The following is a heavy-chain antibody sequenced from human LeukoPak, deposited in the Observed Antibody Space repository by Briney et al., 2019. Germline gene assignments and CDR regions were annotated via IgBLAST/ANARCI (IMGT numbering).Heavy chain of an antibody. CDR2: INTVGNA. J-gene: IGHJ5*01. V-gene: IGHV3-13*01. Sequence: GGSLRLSCAASGFTLSRQDLLWVRQSPGKRLEWVAVINTVGNAFYPASVKGRFTISREDGKNSLYLQMHNLGAGDTAVYYCTRAAAGANWFDSWGQGTPVTVSS. CDR1: GFTLSRQD. CDR3: TRAAAGANWFDS. D-gene: IGHD6-25*01.